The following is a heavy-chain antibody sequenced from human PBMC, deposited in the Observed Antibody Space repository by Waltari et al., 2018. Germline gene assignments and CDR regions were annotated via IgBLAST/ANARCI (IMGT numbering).Heavy chain of an antibody. J-gene: IGHJ3*02. V-gene: IGHV4-39*07. CDR2: IYFAGST. Sequence: QLQLRESGQGLLTPSEVLSLTCSVSGDSIGRGYYSWGCIRQAPGKGLEWIGSIYFAGSTYYNPSLKSRLTISVDTSKNQFSLRLSSVTAADTAVYYCAREVGGSSWSTTPRGDAFDIWGQGTMVTVSS. CDR3: AREVGGSSWSTTPRGDAFDI. D-gene: IGHD6-13*01. CDR1: GDSIGRGYYS.